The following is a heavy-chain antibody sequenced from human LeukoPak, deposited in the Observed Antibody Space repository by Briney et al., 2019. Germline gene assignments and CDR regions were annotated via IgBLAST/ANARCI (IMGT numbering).Heavy chain of an antibody. CDR1: GFNFSSYG. CDR3: ARSTRGGNMITFGGATISDEKYYYYMDV. Sequence: GRSRRLSCAASGFNFSSYGMHWVRQAPGKGLEWVAVIWYEGSNKYYADSVKGRFTISRDNSKNTLYLQMNSLRAEDTAVYYCARSTRGGNMITFGGATISDEKYYYYMDVWGKGTTVTVSS. CDR2: IWYEGSNK. V-gene: IGHV3-33*01. J-gene: IGHJ6*03. D-gene: IGHD3-16*01.